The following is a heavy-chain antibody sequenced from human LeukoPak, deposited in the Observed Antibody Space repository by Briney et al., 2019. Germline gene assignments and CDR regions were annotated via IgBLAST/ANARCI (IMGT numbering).Heavy chain of an antibody. V-gene: IGHV4-59*01. CDR1: GGSINSDY. Sequence: SETLSLTCTVSGGSINSDYWSWIRQPPEKGLEWIGYIFYSGGTNYNPSLKSRVSISLDTSKNQFSLRLNSVTAADTAVYYCARAGVGPIYHWGQGTLVTVSS. CDR3: ARAGVGPIYH. CDR2: IFYSGGT. D-gene: IGHD1-26*01. J-gene: IGHJ5*02.